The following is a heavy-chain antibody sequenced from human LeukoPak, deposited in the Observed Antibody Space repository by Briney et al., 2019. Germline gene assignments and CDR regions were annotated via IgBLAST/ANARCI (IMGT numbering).Heavy chain of an antibody. Sequence: GGSLRLSCAASGFTFSSYWMSWVRQAPGKGLEWVANIKQDGSEKYYVDSVKGRFTISRDNAKNSLYLQMNSLRAEDTAVYYCARVSKTYSYGYLNDYWGQGTLVTVSS. CDR2: IKQDGSEK. V-gene: IGHV3-7*01. CDR3: ARVSKTYSYGYLNDY. D-gene: IGHD5-18*01. CDR1: GFTFSSYW. J-gene: IGHJ4*02.